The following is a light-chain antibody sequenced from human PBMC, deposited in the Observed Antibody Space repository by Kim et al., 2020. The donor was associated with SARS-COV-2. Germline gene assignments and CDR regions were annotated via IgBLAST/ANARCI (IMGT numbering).Light chain of an antibody. CDR1: QNVFGN. Sequence: EVVMTQSPATLSASPGERATLSCRASQNVFGNLAWYQQKPGQAPRLLIYGASTRAPGIPARFSGSGSGTEFTLTISSLQSEDFALYYCQQYNNWPPLTFGGGTKVDIK. V-gene: IGKV3-15*01. CDR3: QQYNNWPPLT. J-gene: IGKJ4*01. CDR2: GAS.